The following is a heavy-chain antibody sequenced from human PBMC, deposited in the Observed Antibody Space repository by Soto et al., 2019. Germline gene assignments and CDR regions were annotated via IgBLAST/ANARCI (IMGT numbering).Heavy chain of an antibody. Sequence: GGSLRLSCAASGFTFSSYAMHWVRQAPGKGLEWVAVISYDGSNKYYADSVKGRFTISRDNSKNTLYLQMNSLRAEDTAVYYCASSYSYGSSDAFDIWGQGTMLTVSS. CDR1: GFTFSSYA. CDR2: ISYDGSNK. J-gene: IGHJ3*02. V-gene: IGHV3-30-3*01. D-gene: IGHD5-18*01. CDR3: ASSYSYGSSDAFDI.